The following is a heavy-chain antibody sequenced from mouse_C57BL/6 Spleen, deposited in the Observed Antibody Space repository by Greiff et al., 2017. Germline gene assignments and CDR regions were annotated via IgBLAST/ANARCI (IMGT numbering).Heavy chain of an antibody. V-gene: IGHV1-4*01. D-gene: IGHD1-1*01. J-gene: IGHJ2*01. CDR2: INPSSGYT. CDR1: GYTFTSYT. CDR3: ARSYYGSSLDY. Sequence: VMLVESGAELARPGASVKMSCKASGYTFTSYTMHWVKQRPGQGLEWIGYINPSSGYTKYNQKFKDKATLTADKSSSTAYMQLSSLTSEDSAVYYCARSYYGSSLDYWGQGTTLTVTS.